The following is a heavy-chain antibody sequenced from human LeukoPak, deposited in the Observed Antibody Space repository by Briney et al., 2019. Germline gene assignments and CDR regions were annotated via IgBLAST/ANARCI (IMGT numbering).Heavy chain of an antibody. CDR1: GGSFSGYY. D-gene: IGHD6-13*01. CDR3: ARGLLEGIAAAGSDY. V-gene: IGHV4-34*01. J-gene: IGHJ4*02. CDR2: VNHSGST. Sequence: SETLSLTCAVYGGSFSGYYWSWIRQPPGKGLEWIGEVNHSGSTNYNPSLKSRVTISVDTSKNQFSLKLSSVTAADTAVYYCARGLLEGIAAAGSDYWGQGTLVTVSS.